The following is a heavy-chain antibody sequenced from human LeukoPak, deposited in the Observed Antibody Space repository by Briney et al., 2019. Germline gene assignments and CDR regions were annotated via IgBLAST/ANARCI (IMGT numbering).Heavy chain of an antibody. D-gene: IGHD3-10*01. Sequence: PRASVKVSCRASGYTFTGYFMHWVRQAPGQGLEWMGWINPNSGGTNYAQKFQGRVTMTRDTSISTAYMELSRLTSDDTAVYYCARDPPIGGADVFDIWGQGTMVTVSS. CDR3: ARDPPIGGADVFDI. V-gene: IGHV1-2*02. CDR2: INPNSGGT. J-gene: IGHJ3*02. CDR1: GYTFTGYF.